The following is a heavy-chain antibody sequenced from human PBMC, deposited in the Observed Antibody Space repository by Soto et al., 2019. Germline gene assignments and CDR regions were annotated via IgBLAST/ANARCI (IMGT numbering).Heavy chain of an antibody. Sequence: GASVKVSCKASGYTFTSYYMHWVRQAPGQGLEWMGIINPSGGSTSYAQKFQGRVTMTRDTSTSTVYMELSSLRSEDTAVYYCARAHDSSGYYPLFFDYWGQGTLVTVSS. V-gene: IGHV1-46*01. J-gene: IGHJ4*02. D-gene: IGHD3-22*01. CDR3: ARAHDSSGYYPLFFDY. CDR1: GYTFTSYY. CDR2: INPSGGST.